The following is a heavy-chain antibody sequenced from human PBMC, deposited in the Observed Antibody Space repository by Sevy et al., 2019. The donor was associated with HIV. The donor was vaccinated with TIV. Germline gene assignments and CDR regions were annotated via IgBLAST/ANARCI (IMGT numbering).Heavy chain of an antibody. V-gene: IGHV3-11*04. Sequence: GGSLRLSCAASGFTFSDNYMSWIRQAPGKGLEWVSAISSSGSSVYYADSVKGRFTISRDNAKDSLYLQVNSLRGEDTAMYYCARTLYYYGRGSLYCHFDYWGQGILVTVSS. CDR2: ISSSGSSV. CDR1: GFTFSDNY. CDR3: ARTLYYYGRGSLYCHFDY. D-gene: IGHD3-10*01. J-gene: IGHJ4*02.